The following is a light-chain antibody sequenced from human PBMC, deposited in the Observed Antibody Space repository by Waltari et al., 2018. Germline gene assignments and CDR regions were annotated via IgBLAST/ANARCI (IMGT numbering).Light chain of an antibody. CDR2: AAS. CDR3: LQDYSYPLT. V-gene: IGKV1-6*02. J-gene: IGKJ1*01. Sequence: AIQMTQSPSSLSASVGDRVTITCRASQGIGEDLGWYQQRPGKAPKLLIYAASTFQTGVPSRFSGSGSGTDFTLTISSLQSEDFATYYCLQDYSYPLTFGQGTKVEI. CDR1: QGIGED.